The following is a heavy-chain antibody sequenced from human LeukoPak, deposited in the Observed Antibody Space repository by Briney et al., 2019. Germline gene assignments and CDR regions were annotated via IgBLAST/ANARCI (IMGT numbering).Heavy chain of an antibody. CDR1: GYTFTGYY. Sequence: ASVKVSCKASGYTFTGYYMHWVRQAPGQGLEWMGWINPNSGGTNYAQKFQGRVTMTRDTSISTAYMERSRLTSDATAVYYCARVPIADLYFDYWGQGTLVTVSS. CDR3: ARVPIADLYFDY. D-gene: IGHD6-13*01. CDR2: INPNSGGT. J-gene: IGHJ4*02. V-gene: IGHV1-2*02.